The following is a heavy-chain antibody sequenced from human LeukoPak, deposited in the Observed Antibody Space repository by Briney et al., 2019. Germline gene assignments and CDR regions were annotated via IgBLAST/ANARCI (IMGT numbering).Heavy chain of an antibody. CDR3: ARAESGYYFDY. CDR1: GFTFSSYA. J-gene: IGHJ4*02. V-gene: IGHV3-30*04. CDR2: ISYDGSNK. Sequence: GRSLRLSCAASGFTFSSYAMHWVRQAPGKGLEWVAVISYDGSNKYYADSVKGRFTISRDNSKNTLYLQMNSLRAEDTAVYYCARAESGYYFDYWGQGTLVTVSS. D-gene: IGHD1-14*01.